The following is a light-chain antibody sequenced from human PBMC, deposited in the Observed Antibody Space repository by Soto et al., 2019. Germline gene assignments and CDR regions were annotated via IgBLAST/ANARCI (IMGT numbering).Light chain of an antibody. J-gene: IGKJ4*01. V-gene: IGKV3-11*01. Sequence: EIVLTQSPATLSLSPGERVTLSCRASQSVASYLAWYQQKPGQAPSLLNYDPSNSATAIPARFSGSGSGTAFTLSISSLEPEDFAVEYCQHRSSSPLNVGGGTKVEIK. CDR2: DPS. CDR1: QSVASY. CDR3: QHRSSSPLN.